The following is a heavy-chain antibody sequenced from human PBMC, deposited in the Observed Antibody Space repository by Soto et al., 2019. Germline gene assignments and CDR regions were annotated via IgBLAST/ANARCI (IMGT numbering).Heavy chain of an antibody. CDR3: AREGRTDILTGYYFDY. V-gene: IGHV3-30-3*01. J-gene: IGHJ4*02. D-gene: IGHD3-9*01. Sequence: GGSVRLSCAASGFTFSSYAMHWVRQALGKGLEWVAVISYDGSNKYYADSVKGRFTISRDNSKNTLYLQMNSLRAEDTAVYYCAREGRTDILTGYYFDYWGQGTLVTVSS. CDR1: GFTFSSYA. CDR2: ISYDGSNK.